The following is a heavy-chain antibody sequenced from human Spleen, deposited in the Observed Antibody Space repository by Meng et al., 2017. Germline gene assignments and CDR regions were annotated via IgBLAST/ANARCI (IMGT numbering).Heavy chain of an antibody. CDR2: MNPNSGNT. Sequence: ASVKVSCKASGYTFTSYDINWVRQATGQGLEWMGWMNPNSGNTGYAQKFQGRVTITRNTSISTAYMELSSLRSEDTAVYYCARVMVGATGGDYWGQGTLVTVSS. CDR1: GYTFTSYD. CDR3: ARVMVGATGGDY. J-gene: IGHJ4*02. V-gene: IGHV1-8*03. D-gene: IGHD1-26*01.